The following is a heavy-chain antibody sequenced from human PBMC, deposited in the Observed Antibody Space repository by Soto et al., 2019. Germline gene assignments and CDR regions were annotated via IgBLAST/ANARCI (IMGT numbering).Heavy chain of an antibody. J-gene: IGHJ4*02. D-gene: IGHD3-22*01. CDR2: IWYDGSNK. CDR1: GFTFSSYG. V-gene: IGHV3-33*01. Sequence: QVQLVESGGGVVQPGRSLRLSCAASGFTFSSYGMHWVRQAPGKGLEWVAVIWYDGSNKYYADSVKGRFTISRDNSKNTLYLQMNSLRAEDTAVYYCASATGYYDSSGYWWGQGTLVTVSS. CDR3: ASATGYYDSSGYW.